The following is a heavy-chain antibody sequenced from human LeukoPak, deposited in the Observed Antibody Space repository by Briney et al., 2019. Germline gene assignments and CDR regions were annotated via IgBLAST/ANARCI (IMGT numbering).Heavy chain of an antibody. J-gene: IGHJ4*02. D-gene: IGHD3-22*01. CDR2: ISSSGSTI. Sequence: GGSLRLSCAASGFTFSDYYMRWTRQAPGEGLEWVSYISSSGSTIYYADSVQGRFTISRDNAKTSLYLKMNSLSAEDTAVYYCARALYYDSSGYLYYFDYWGQGTLVTVSS. V-gene: IGHV3-11*01. CDR3: ARALYYDSSGYLYYFDY. CDR1: GFTFSDYY.